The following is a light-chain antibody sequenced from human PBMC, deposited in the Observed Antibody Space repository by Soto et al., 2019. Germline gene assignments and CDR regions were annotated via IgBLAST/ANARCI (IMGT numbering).Light chain of an antibody. V-gene: IGLV1-40*01. CDR3: QSYDSSLSGPYV. Sequence: QSVLTQPPSVSGAPGQRVTISCPGSSSKIGAGYDVHWYQQLPGTAPKLLIYGNSNRPSGVPDRFSGSKSGTSASLAITGLQAEDEADYYCQSYDSSLSGPYVFGTGTKVTVL. CDR1: SSKIGAGYD. J-gene: IGLJ1*01. CDR2: GNS.